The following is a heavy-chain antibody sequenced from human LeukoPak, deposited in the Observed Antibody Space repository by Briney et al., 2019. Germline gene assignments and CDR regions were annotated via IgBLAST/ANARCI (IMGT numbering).Heavy chain of an antibody. CDR2: IKSKTDGGTT. CDR1: GFTFSNAW. CDR3: AKPGRISWFDTISWFDP. Sequence: AGGSLRLSCAASGFTFSNAWMSWVRQAPGKGLEWVGRIKSKTDGGTTDYAAPVKGRFTISRDDSKNTLYLQMNSLKTEDTAVYYCAKPGRISWFDTISWFDPWGQGTLVTVSS. V-gene: IGHV3-15*01. D-gene: IGHD3-10*01. J-gene: IGHJ5*02.